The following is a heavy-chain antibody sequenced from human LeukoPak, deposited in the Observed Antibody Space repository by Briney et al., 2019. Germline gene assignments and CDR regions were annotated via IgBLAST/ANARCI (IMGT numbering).Heavy chain of an antibody. D-gene: IGHD3-22*01. Sequence: GGSLRLSCAASGFTFSDYAMSWVRQAPGKGLEWVSGIRVSGGSTYYADSVKGRFTISRGNTKNTLYLQMDSLRAEDTAVYYCARMEVLVTHDAFEIWGQGTMVTVSS. J-gene: IGHJ3*02. CDR1: GFTFSDYA. V-gene: IGHV3-23*01. CDR3: ARMEVLVTHDAFEI. CDR2: IRVSGGST.